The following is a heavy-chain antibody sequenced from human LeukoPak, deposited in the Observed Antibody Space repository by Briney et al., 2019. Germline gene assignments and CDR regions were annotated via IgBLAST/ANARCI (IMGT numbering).Heavy chain of an antibody. CDR2: VYWDDDE. CDR3: AHKNWDDGIF. D-gene: IGHD2-15*01. CDR1: GFSLTTSGVG. Sequence: SGPTLVNPTQTLTLTCTFSGFSLTTSGVGVGWIRQPPGKALEWLALVYWDDDERCTPSLRTRVTITKDTSKNQVVLTMTNMDPEDTATYYCAHKNWDDGIFWGQGLLVTVSS. J-gene: IGHJ4*02. V-gene: IGHV2-5*02.